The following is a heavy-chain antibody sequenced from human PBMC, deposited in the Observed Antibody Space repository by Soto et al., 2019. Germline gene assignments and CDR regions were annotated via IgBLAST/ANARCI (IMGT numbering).Heavy chain of an antibody. V-gene: IGHV3-21*01. CDR3: ARRVTMTVVTTAFDAFDV. D-gene: IGHD3-22*01. CDR1: DFAFSDST. Sequence: GGSLRLSCAASDFAFSDSTMSRVRQAPGKGLEWVSSISSESNYIYYADSMKGRFTISRDNAKNSVFLQMNSLNAEDTAVYYCARRVTMTVVTTAFDAFDVWGQGTLVTVSS. CDR2: ISSESNYI. J-gene: IGHJ3*01.